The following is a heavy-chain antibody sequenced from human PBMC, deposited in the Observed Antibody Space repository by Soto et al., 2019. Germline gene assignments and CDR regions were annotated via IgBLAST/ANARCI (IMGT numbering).Heavy chain of an antibody. J-gene: IGHJ6*02. CDR3: ARGDGYSYYYYYGMDV. Sequence: GASVKVSCKASGYTFTSYYMHWGRQAPGQGLEWMGIINPSGGSTSYAQKFQGRVTMTRDTSTSTVYMELSSLRSEDTAVYYCARGDGYSYYYYYGMDVWGQGTTVTVSS. CDR1: GYTFTSYY. CDR2: INPSGGST. V-gene: IGHV1-46*01. D-gene: IGHD5-12*01.